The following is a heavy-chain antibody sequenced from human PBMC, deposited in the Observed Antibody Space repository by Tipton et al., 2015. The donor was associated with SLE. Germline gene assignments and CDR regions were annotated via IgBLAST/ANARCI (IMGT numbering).Heavy chain of an antibody. Sequence: TLSLTCSVSGGSISSGYYYWGWVRQPPGKGLESIGSISYTGSTYYTLSLKSRVSISVDKSKNQFFLKLTSVTAADTAMYYCEGAATGTNYYMAVWGKGTTVTVSS. J-gene: IGHJ6*03. D-gene: IGHD3-10*01. CDR1: GGSISSGYYY. CDR3: EGAATGTNYYMAV. V-gene: IGHV4-39*07. CDR2: ISYTGST.